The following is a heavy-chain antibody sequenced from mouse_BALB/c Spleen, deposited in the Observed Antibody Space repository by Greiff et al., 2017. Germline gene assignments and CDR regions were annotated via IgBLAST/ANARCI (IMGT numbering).Heavy chain of an antibody. J-gene: IGHJ3*01. CDR1: GYSFTGYF. V-gene: IGHV1-20*02. Sequence: VQLKESGPELVKPGASVKKSCKASGYSFTGYFMNWVMQSHGKSLEWIGRINPYNGDTFYNQKFKGKATLTVDKSSSTAHMELRSLASEDSAVYYCARRRDRYDGWFAYWGQGTLVTVSA. CDR3: ARRRDRYDGWFAY. CDR2: INPYNGDT. D-gene: IGHD2-14*01.